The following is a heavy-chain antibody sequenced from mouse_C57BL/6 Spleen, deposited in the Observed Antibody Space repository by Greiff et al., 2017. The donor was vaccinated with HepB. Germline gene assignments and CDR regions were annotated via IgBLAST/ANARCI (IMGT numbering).Heavy chain of an antibody. CDR2: IDPENGDT. CDR1: GFNIKDDY. Sequence: EVQLQQSGAELVRPGASVKLSCTASGFNIKDDYMHWVKQMPEQGLEWIGWIDPENGDTEYASKFQGKATITADTSSNTAYLQLSSLTSEDTAVYYCTTKGGSLAWFAYWGQGTLVTVSA. J-gene: IGHJ3*01. D-gene: IGHD1-1*02. CDR3: TTKGGSLAWFAY. V-gene: IGHV14-4*01.